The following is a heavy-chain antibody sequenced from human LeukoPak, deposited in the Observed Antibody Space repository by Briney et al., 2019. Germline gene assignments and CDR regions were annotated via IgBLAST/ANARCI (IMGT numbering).Heavy chain of an antibody. CDR2: IYYSGST. V-gene: IGHV4-59*01. CDR1: GGSISSYY. J-gene: IGHJ2*01. D-gene: IGHD3-22*01. Sequence: SETLSLTCTVSGGSISSYYWSWIRQPPGKGLEWIGYIYYSGSTNYNPSLKSRVTISVDTSKNQFSLKLSSVTAADTAEYYCARDTAEDYYDSSSDWYFDLWGRGTLVTVSS. CDR3: ARDTAEDYYDSSSDWYFDL.